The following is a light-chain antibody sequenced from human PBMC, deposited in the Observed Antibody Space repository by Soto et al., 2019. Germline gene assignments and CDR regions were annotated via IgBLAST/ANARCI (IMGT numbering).Light chain of an antibody. V-gene: IGKV1-5*01. J-gene: IGKJ1*01. CDR2: DAS. CDR1: RSISSW. Sequence: DIQMTQSPSTRSASVVDRVTITFLASRSISSWLAWYQQKPGKATKLLIYDASSLESGVPSRFSGSGSGTEFTLTISSLQPDDFATYYCQQYNSYSPTFGQGTKVDIK. CDR3: QQYNSYSPT.